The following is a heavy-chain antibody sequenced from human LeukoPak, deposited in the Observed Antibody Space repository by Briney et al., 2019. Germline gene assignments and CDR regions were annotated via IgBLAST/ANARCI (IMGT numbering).Heavy chain of an antibody. CDR1: GGSISSGGYY. CDR3: ARAAAGTGSEYFQH. D-gene: IGHD6-13*01. V-gene: IGHV4-31*03. J-gene: IGHJ1*01. Sequence: SETLSLTCTVSGGSISSGGYYWSWIRQHPGKGLEWIGYIYYSGSTYYNPSLKSRVTISVVTSKNQFSLKLSSVTAADTAVYYCARAAAGTGSEYFQHWGQGTLVTVSS. CDR2: IYYSGST.